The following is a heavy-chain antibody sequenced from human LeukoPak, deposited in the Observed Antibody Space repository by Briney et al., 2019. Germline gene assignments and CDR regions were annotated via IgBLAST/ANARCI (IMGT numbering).Heavy chain of an antibody. Sequence: GGSLRLSCVASGFTVRSNDMSWVRQAPGKGLVWVSVIYSGGTTYYADSVKGRFTISRDNSKNTLYLQMNSLRAEDTAVYYCARILGIRAFDIWGQGTMVTVSS. J-gene: IGHJ3*02. V-gene: IGHV3-53*01. CDR2: IYSGGTT. CDR1: GFTVRSND. D-gene: IGHD7-27*01. CDR3: ARILGIRAFDI.